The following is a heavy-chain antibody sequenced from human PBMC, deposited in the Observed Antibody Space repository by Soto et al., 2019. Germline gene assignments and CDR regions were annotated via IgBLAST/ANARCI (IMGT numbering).Heavy chain of an antibody. D-gene: IGHD3-22*01. Sequence: QLLLQESGPGLVKPSETLSLTCTVSGGSILDSTYYLAWIRQSPGKGLEWIGTIFYSGGTFYTPSLKVRVTMSLDTSNTQFSLKLSSVTAADTAVYYCARQASGYYYGWFDPWGQGTLVTVSS. J-gene: IGHJ5*02. CDR2: IFYSGGT. V-gene: IGHV4-39*01. CDR1: GGSILDSTYY. CDR3: ARQASGYYYGWFDP.